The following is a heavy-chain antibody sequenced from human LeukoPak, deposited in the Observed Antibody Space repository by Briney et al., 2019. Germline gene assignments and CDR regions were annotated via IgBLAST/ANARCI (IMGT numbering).Heavy chain of an antibody. CDR1: GGSISSGSYY. CDR2: IYTSGST. V-gene: IGHV4-61*02. J-gene: IGHJ4*02. Sequence: RTSQTLSLTCTVSGGSISSGSYYWSWIRQPAGKGLEWIGRIYTSGSTNYNPSLKSRVTISVDTSKNQFSLKLSSVTAADTAVYYCARVSIAAAGEDYWGQGTLVTVSS. D-gene: IGHD6-13*01. CDR3: ARVSIAAAGEDY.